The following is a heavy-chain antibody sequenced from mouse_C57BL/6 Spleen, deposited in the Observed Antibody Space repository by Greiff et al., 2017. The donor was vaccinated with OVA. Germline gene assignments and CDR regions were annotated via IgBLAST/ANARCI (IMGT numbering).Heavy chain of an antibody. V-gene: IGHV1-62-2*01. CDR3: ARHEDSYYYGSSYWYFDV. CDR2: FYPGSGSI. J-gene: IGHJ1*03. CDR1: GYTFTEYT. Sequence: QVQLQQSGAELVKPGVSVKLSCKASGYTFTEYTIHWVKQRSGQGLEWIGWFYPGSGSIKYNEKFKDKATLTADKSSSTVYMELSRLTSEDSAVYFCARHEDSYYYGSSYWYFDVWGTGTTVTVSS. D-gene: IGHD1-1*01.